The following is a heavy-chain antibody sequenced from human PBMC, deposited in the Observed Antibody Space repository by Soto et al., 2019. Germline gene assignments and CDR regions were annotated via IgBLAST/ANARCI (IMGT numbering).Heavy chain of an antibody. V-gene: IGHV4-4*07. CDR2: VYSSGGT. CDR1: GGSMSGFY. Sequence: SETLSLTCTVSGGSMSGFYWTWIRQPAGKGLEWIGRVYSSGGTHYSPSLKSRVTISLDTSKNQFSLRLLSVTDADTAVYFCARGQRFSDWFDPWGQGTLVTSPQ. CDR3: ARGQRFSDWFDP. J-gene: IGHJ5*02. D-gene: IGHD3-3*01.